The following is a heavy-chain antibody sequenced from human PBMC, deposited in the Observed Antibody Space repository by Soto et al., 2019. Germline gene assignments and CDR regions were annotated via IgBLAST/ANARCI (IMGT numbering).Heavy chain of an antibody. D-gene: IGHD1-7*01. Sequence: PSETLSLTCTVSGGSISSSSYYWGWIRQPPGKGLEWIGSIYYSGSTYYNPSLKSRVTISVDTSKNQFSLKLSSVTAADTAVYYCASGGYNWHFSAFDIWGQGTMVTVSS. CDR3: ASGGYNWHFSAFDI. CDR2: IYYSGST. CDR1: GGSISSSSYY. V-gene: IGHV4-39*01. J-gene: IGHJ3*02.